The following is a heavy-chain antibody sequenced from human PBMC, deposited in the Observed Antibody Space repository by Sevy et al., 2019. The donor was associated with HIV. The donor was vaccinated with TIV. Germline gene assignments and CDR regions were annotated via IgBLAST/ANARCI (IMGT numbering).Heavy chain of an antibody. V-gene: IGHV1-8*01. J-gene: IGHJ4*02. D-gene: IGHD3-16*02. CDR2: MNPNSGNT. CDR3: ARGSRIMITFGGVIVNGDDY. CDR1: GYTFTSYD. Sequence: ASVKVSCKASGYTFTSYDINWVRQATGQGLEWMGWMNPNSGNTGYAQKFQGRVTMTRNTSISTAYMELGSLRSEDTAVYYCARGSRIMITFGGVIVNGDDYWGQGTLVTVSS.